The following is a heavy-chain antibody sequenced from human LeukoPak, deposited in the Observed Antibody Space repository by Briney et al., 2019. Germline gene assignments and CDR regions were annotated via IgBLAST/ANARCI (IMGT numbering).Heavy chain of an antibody. CDR2: IKQNGHEK. CDR1: GFTFRSYW. J-gene: IGHJ5*01. V-gene: IGHV3-7*01. Sequence: GGSLRLSCAASGFTFRSYWMSWVRQAPGKGLEWVANIKQNGHEKYNVDSVKGRFTISRDNAKNSLYLQMDSLRAEDTAVYYCARYTTMSAPGWFDSWGQGTLVIVSS. D-gene: IGHD3-10*02. CDR3: ARYTTMSAPGWFDS.